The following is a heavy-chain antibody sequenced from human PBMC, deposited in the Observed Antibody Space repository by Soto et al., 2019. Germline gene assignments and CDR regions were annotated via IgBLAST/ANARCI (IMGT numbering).Heavy chain of an antibody. Sequence: EVQLLESGGGLVQPGGSLRLSCAASGFTLSSDGMRWVRQAPGKGLEWVSAISGSGGTTNYADSVKGRFTISRDNSKNTLYLQMNSLRAEDTAIYYCAKSIAAGGTAYWGQGTLVTVSS. V-gene: IGHV3-23*01. CDR3: AKSIAAGGTAY. J-gene: IGHJ4*02. CDR1: GFTLSSDG. CDR2: ISGSGGTT. D-gene: IGHD6-13*01.